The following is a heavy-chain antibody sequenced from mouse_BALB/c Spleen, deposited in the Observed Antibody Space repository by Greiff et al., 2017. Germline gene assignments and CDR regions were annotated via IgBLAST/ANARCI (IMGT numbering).Heavy chain of an antibody. CDR3: ARGGYGGFAY. V-gene: IGHV1-4*02. Sequence: QVQLKQSAAELARPGASVKMSCKASGYTFTSYTMHWVKQRPGQGLEWIGYINPSSGYTEYNQKFKDKTTLTADKSSSTAYMQLSSLTSEDSAVYYCARGGYGGFAYWGQGTLVTVSA. CDR2: INPSSGYT. D-gene: IGHD2-10*02. CDR1: GYTFTSYT. J-gene: IGHJ3*01.